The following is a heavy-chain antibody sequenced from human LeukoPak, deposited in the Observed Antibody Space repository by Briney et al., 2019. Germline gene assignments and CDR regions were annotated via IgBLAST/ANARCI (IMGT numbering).Heavy chain of an antibody. CDR3: VKGSCSGGSCCLYY. CDR2: ISWNSGSI. V-gene: IGHV3-9*03. J-gene: IGHJ4*02. D-gene: IGHD2-15*01. Sequence: GRSLRLSCAASGFTFDDYAMHWVRQAPGKGLEWVSGISWNSGSIDYADSVKGRFTISRDNAKNSLYVQMNSLRAEDMALYYCVKGSCSGGSCCLYYWGQGTLVTVSS. CDR1: GFTFDDYA.